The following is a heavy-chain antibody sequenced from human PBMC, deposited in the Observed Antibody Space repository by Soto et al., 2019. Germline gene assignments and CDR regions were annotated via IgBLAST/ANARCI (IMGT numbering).Heavy chain of an antibody. CDR3: ARNGGSNWYYFDS. Sequence: QVQLQQWGAGLLKPSETLSLTCAVNGGSFTGYYGAWIRQSPGKGLEWIGEISHSGRTNYNPSLKSRVTISVDTYKNQFYLKVSSVTAEDTGMYYCARNGGSNWYYFDSWGQGTVVTVSS. D-gene: IGHD6-13*01. CDR1: GGSFTGYY. J-gene: IGHJ4*02. V-gene: IGHV4-34*01. CDR2: ISHSGRT.